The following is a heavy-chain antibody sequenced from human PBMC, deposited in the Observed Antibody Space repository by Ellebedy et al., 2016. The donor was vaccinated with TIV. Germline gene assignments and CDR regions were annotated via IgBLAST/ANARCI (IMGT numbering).Heavy chain of an antibody. CDR1: GFSFRSYW. D-gene: IGHD4-17*01. V-gene: IGHV3-7*01. CDR2: INQDGSDK. Sequence: GGSLRLSCGASGFSFRSYWMTWVRQAPGKGLEWVANINQDGSDKYYVDSVKGRFTISRDNAKNSLYLQMNSLRAEDTAVYYCATDGSYGDFRSPAHAFEHWGQGTMVSVSS. J-gene: IGHJ3*01. CDR3: ATDGSYGDFRSPAHAFEH.